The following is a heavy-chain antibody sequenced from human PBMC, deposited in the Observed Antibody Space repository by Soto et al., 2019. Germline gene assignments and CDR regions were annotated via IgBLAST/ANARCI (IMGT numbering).Heavy chain of an antibody. J-gene: IGHJ4*02. CDR3: ARGGLILDY. V-gene: IGHV3-33*01. CDR1: GFTFTSYG. D-gene: IGHD3-16*01. Sequence: QVQLVESGGGVVQPGRSLRLSCAASGFTFTSYGMHWVRQAPGKGLEWVAVIWYDGSNKYYADSVKGRFTTSRDNSKNTLYLQMNSLRAEDKAVDYCARGGLILDYWGQGTLVTVSS. CDR2: IWYDGSNK.